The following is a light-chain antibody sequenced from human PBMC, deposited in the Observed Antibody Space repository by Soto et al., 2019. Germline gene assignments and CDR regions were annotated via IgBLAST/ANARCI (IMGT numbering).Light chain of an antibody. Sequence: PGEGATLSCRASQSVTGTNLAWYQQRAGQAPRLLIYDAVRRATGIPDRFSGSGSGTDFTLTITSLQPEDFATYYCQQSYSTPQTFGQGTKVDI. V-gene: IGKV3D-20*02. CDR2: DAV. CDR3: QQSYSTPQT. J-gene: IGKJ1*01. CDR1: QSVTGTN.